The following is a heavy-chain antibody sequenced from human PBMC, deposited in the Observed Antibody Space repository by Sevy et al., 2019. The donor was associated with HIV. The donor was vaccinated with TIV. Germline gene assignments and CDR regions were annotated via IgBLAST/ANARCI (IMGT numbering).Heavy chain of an antibody. D-gene: IGHD2-15*01. V-gene: IGHV3-23*01. CDR1: EFTFSTYA. J-gene: IGHJ3*02. CDR2: ISGRGGST. CDR3: AKVDCSGGTCDSGAFDI. Sequence: GGSLRLSCAASEFTFSTYAMNWVRQAPGKGLEWVSDISGRGGSTDYADSVKGRFTISRDNSKNMMYLQMNSLRAEDTAIYYCAKVDCSGGTCDSGAFDIWGQWTMVTVS.